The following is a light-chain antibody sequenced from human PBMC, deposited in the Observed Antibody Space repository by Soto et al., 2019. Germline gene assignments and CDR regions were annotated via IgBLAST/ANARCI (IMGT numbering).Light chain of an antibody. CDR3: QHYNNWPPYT. V-gene: IGKV3-15*01. CDR2: GAS. CDR1: QSVSSN. Sequence: EIVMTQSPATLSVSPGERATLSCRASQSVSSNLAWYQQTPGQAPRLLIYGASTRATGIPARFSGSGSGTEFTLTITSLQSEDFAVYYCQHYNNWPPYTFGQGTKVDSK. J-gene: IGKJ2*01.